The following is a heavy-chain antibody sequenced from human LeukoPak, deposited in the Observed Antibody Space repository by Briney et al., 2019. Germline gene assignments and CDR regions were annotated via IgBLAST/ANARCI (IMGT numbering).Heavy chain of an antibody. CDR1: GGSISSYY. J-gene: IGHJ4*02. Sequence: PSETLSLTCTVSGGSISSYYWSWIRQPPGKGLEWIGEINHSGSTNYNPSLKSRVTISVDTSKNQFSLKLSSVTAADTAVYYCARGLNYYADYFDYWGQGTLVTVSS. V-gene: IGHV4-34*01. CDR3: ARGLNYYADYFDY. D-gene: IGHD3-10*01. CDR2: INHSGST.